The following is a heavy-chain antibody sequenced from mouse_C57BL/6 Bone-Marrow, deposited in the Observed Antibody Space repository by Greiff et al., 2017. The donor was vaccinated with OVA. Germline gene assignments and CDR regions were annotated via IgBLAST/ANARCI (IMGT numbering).Heavy chain of an antibody. CDR1: GYSITSGYY. J-gene: IGHJ4*01. V-gene: IGHV3-6*01. CDR2: ISYDGSN. CDR3: AREEKAMDY. Sequence: EVKLMESGPGLVKPSQSLSLTCSVTGYSITSGYYWNWIRQFPGNKLEWMGYISYDGSNNYNPSLKNRISITRDTSKNQFFLKLNSVTTEDTATYYCAREEKAMDYWGQGTSVTVSS.